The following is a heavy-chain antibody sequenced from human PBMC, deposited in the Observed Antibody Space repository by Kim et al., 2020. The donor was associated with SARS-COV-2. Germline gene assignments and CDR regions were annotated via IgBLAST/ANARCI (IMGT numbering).Heavy chain of an antibody. Sequence: GGSLRLSCAASGFTFSSYAMHWVRQAPGKGLEWVAVISYDGSNKYYADSVKGRFTISRDNSKNTLYLQMNSLRAEDTAVYYCARDLDTWYSYGPFYYYYYMDVWGKGTTVTVSS. J-gene: IGHJ6*03. CDR1: GFTFSSYA. CDR3: ARDLDTWYSYGPFYYYYYMDV. D-gene: IGHD5-18*01. V-gene: IGHV3-30-3*01. CDR2: ISYDGSNK.